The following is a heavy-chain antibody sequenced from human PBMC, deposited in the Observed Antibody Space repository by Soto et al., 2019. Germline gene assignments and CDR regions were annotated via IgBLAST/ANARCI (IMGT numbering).Heavy chain of an antibody. CDR1: EFSFSSYA. V-gene: IGHV3-30-3*01. CDR2: ISFNGSSL. CDR3: ARTFDTITYYFDY. Sequence: PGGSLRLSCTASEFSFSSYAMHWIRQSPGKGLEWVAVISFNGSSLHYADSVKNRFTISRDNSKSTLYLQMNNMRTEDTAVYYCARTFDTITYYFDYWGQGTLVTVSS. J-gene: IGHJ4*02. D-gene: IGHD3-9*01.